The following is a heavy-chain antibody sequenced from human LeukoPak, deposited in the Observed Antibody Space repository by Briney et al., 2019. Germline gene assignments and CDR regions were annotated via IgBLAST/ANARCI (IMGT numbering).Heavy chain of an antibody. D-gene: IGHD6-13*01. CDR2: IYYSGST. CDR3: ARVIAAAGTKQPYNWFDP. V-gene: IGHV4-59*01. J-gene: IGHJ5*02. Sequence: SETLSLTCTVSGGSISSYYWSWIRQPPGKGLEWIGYIYYSGSTNYRPSLKSRVTISVDTSKNQFSLKLSSVTAADTAVYYCARVIAAAGTKQPYNWFDPWGQGTLVTVSS. CDR1: GGSISSYY.